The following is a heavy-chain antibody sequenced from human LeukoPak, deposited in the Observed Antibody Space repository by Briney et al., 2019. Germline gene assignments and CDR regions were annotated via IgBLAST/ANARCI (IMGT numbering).Heavy chain of an antibody. D-gene: IGHD3-10*01. CDR3: ARGDYSPDS. V-gene: IGHV3-20*04. J-gene: IGHJ4*02. Sequence: GGSLRLSCTASGFNFEDFGVSWVRQAPGKGLEWVSGINWDGTNTVYADSAKDRFTISRHNAKHTLYLQMNRLRPEDTALYYCARGDYSPDSWGQGTLVTVSS. CDR1: GFNFEDFG. CDR2: INWDGTNT.